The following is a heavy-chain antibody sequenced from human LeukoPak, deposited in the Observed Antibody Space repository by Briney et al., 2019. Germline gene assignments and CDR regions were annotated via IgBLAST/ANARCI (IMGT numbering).Heavy chain of an antibody. CDR1: GGSISSSSYY. Sequence: SETLSLTCTVSGGSISSSSYYWGWIRQPPGKGLEWIGSIYYSGGTYYNPSLKSRVTISVDTSKNQFSLKLSSVTAADTAVYYCARHGGAFDIWGQGTMVTVSS. V-gene: IGHV4-39*01. J-gene: IGHJ3*02. D-gene: IGHD3-16*01. CDR2: IYYSGGT. CDR3: ARHGGAFDI.